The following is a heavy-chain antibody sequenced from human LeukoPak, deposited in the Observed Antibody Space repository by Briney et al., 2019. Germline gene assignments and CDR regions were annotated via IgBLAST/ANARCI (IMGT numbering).Heavy chain of an antibody. CDR2: IFYSGST. J-gene: IGHJ2*01. CDR1: GGSISSYY. Sequence: SETLSLTCTVSGGSISSYYWSWLRQPPGKGLEWIGYIFYSGSTNYNPSLKSRVTISVDTSKNQFSLKLSSVTAADTAVYYCARDSPPRYFDLWGRGTLVTVSS. V-gene: IGHV4-59*12. CDR3: ARDSPPRYFDL.